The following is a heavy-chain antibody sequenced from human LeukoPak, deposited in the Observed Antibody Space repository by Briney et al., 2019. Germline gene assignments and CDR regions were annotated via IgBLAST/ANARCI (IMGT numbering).Heavy chain of an antibody. Sequence: QAGGSLRLSCAASGFTFSSSAMAWVRHAPGKGLEWVSTISYSGSGTYYADSVKGRFTISRDNSENTVYLQMTSLRVEDTAFYYCVKDGGRDGYNMISWGQGTLVTVSS. J-gene: IGHJ5*02. CDR2: ISYSGSGT. CDR3: VKDGGRDGYNMIS. V-gene: IGHV3-23*01. D-gene: IGHD5-24*01. CDR1: GFTFSSSA.